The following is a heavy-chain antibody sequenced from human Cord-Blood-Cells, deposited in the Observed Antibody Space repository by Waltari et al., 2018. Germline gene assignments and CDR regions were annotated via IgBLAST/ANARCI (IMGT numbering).Heavy chain of an antibody. V-gene: IGHV3-23*01. CDR1: GLPFSSYA. Sequence: EVQLLESGGGLVQPGGSLILACAASGLPFSSYARSGVRQAPGKGLEWVSAISGSGGSTYYADSVKGRFTISRDNSKNTLYLQMNSLRAEDTAVYYCAKDSAFDIWGQGTMVTVSS. J-gene: IGHJ3*02. CDR2: ISGSGGST. CDR3: AKDSAFDI.